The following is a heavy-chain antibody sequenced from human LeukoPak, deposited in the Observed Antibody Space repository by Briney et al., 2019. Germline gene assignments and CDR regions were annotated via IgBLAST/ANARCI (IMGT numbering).Heavy chain of an antibody. J-gene: IGHJ4*02. CDR1: GFTFSSYW. CDR3: ARLDILTGNYYYFNF. CDR2: ISGDGSTT. D-gene: IGHD3-9*01. V-gene: IGHV3-74*01. Sequence: GGSLRLSCAASGFTFSSYWMHWVRQAPGMGLVWVSRISGDGSTTSYADSVKGRFTISRDNAKNTLYLQMNSLRAEDTAVCYCARLDILTGNYYYFNFWGQGTLVTVSS.